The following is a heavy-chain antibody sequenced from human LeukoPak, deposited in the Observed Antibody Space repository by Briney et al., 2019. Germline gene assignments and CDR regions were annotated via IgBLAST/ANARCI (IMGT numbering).Heavy chain of an antibody. V-gene: IGHV3-9*01. CDR1: GFTFDDYA. Sequence: GGSLRLSCAASGFTFDDYAMHWVRQAPGKGLEWVSGISWNSGSIGYADSVKGRFTISRDNAKNSLYLQMNSLRAEDTALYYCAKDREEVVTPRGYYYYGMDVWGQGTTVTVSS. CDR2: ISWNSGSI. J-gene: IGHJ6*02. D-gene: IGHD3-22*01. CDR3: AKDREEVVTPRGYYYYGMDV.